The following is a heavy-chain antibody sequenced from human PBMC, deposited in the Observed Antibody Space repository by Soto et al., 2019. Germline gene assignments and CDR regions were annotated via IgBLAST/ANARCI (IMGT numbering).Heavy chain of an antibody. V-gene: IGHV1-8*01. CDR2: MNPNSGNT. J-gene: IGHJ4*02. CDR3: ARVYGLYYDFWSGYTRFDY. D-gene: IGHD3-3*01. Sequence: ASVKVSCKASGYTFTSYDINWVRQATGQGLEWMGWMNPNSGNTGYAQKFQGRVTMTRNTSISTAYMELSSLRSEDTAVYYCARVYGLYYDFWSGYTRFDYWGQGTLVTVPQ. CDR1: GYTFTSYD.